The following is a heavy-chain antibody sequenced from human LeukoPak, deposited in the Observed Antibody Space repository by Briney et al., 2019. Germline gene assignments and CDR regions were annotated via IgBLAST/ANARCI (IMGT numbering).Heavy chain of an antibody. V-gene: IGHV3-48*01. D-gene: IGHD2-21*02. J-gene: IGHJ4*02. CDR2: ISSSSSSK. Sequence: GGSLRLSCAVSGFTFRSYAMNWVRQAPGKGLEWVSYISSSSSSKKYADSVKGRFTISRDNAKNSLYLQMNSLRAEDTAVYYCARGGASCGGDCLDYWGQGTLVTVSS. CDR3: ARGGASCGGDCLDY. CDR1: GFTFRSYA.